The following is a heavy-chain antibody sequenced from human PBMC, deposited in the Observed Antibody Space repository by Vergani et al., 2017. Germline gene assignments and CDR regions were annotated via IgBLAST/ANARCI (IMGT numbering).Heavy chain of an antibody. CDR3: ARATCSGGSCYRGFEY. CDR2: IIPIFGTA. D-gene: IGHD2-15*01. Sequence: QVQLVHSGAEVKKPGSSVKVSCKASGGTFSSYAISWVRQAPGQGLEWMGGIIPIFGTANYAQKFQGRVTITADESTSTAYMELSSLRSEDTAVFYCARATCSGGSCYRGFEYWGQGSLITVSS. V-gene: IGHV1-69*01. CDR1: GGTFSSYA. J-gene: IGHJ4*02.